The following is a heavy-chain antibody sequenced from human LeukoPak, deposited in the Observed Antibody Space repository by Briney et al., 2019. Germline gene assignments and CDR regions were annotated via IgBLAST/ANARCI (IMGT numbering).Heavy chain of an antibody. J-gene: IGHJ5*02. D-gene: IGHD2-8*02. V-gene: IGHV5-10-1*01. CDR2: IDPRDSYT. Sequence: PGESLKISCRASGYSFSTFWITWVRQMPGKGLEWMGRIDPRDSYTNYSPSFEGHVSISVDKSISTAYLQWSGLKASDTAIYYCARVYCTAATCDNWPDPWGQGTLVTVSS. CDR1: GYSFSTFW. CDR3: ARVYCTAATCDNWPDP.